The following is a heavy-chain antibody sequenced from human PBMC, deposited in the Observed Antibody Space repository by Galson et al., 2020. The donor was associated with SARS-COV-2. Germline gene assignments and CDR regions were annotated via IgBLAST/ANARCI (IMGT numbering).Heavy chain of an antibody. CDR3: ARHHRRWLQLFPRDLDY. CDR1: GGSISSSSYY. CDR2: IYYSGST. V-gene: IGHV4-39*01. J-gene: IGHJ4*02. D-gene: IGHD5-12*01. Sequence: SETLSLTCTVSGGSISSSSYYWGWIRQPPGQGLEWIGSIYYSGSTYYNPSLKSRVTISVDTSKNQFSLKLSSVTAADTAVYYCARHHRRWLQLFPRDLDYWGQGTLVTVSS.